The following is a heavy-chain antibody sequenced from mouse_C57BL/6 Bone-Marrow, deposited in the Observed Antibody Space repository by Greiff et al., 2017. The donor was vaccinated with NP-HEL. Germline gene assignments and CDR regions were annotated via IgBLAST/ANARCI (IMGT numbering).Heavy chain of an antibody. CDR3: ARHEDGNYGTQEAWFAY. J-gene: IGHJ3*01. CDR1: GYTFTEYT. CDR2: FYPGSGSI. V-gene: IGHV1-62-2*01. D-gene: IGHD1-1*01. Sequence: QVQLQQSGAELVKPGASVKLSCKASGYTFTEYTIHWVKQRSGQGLEWIGWFYPGSGSIKYNEKFKDKATLTADKSSSTVYMELSRLTSEDSAVYFCARHEDGNYGTQEAWFAYWGQGTLVTVSA.